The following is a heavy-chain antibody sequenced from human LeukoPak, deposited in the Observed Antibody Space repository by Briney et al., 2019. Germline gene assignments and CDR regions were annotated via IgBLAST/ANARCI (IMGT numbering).Heavy chain of an antibody. CDR1: GFTFRNVW. V-gene: IGHV3-30*03. J-gene: IGHJ4*02. Sequence: GGSLRLPCAASGFTFRNVWMSWVRQAPGKGLEWVAVISYDGSNKYYADSVKGRFTISRDNSKNTLYLQMNSLRAEDTAVYYCARDSKIVPAGDFDYWGQGTLVTVSS. D-gene: IGHD2-2*01. CDR2: ISYDGSNK. CDR3: ARDSKIVPAGDFDY.